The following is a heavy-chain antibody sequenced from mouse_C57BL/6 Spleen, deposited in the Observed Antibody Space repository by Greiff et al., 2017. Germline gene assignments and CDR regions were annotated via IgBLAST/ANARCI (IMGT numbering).Heavy chain of an antibody. V-gene: IGHV3-6*01. J-gene: IGHJ4*01. D-gene: IGHD2-12*01. Sequence: EVQRVESGPGLVKPSQSLSLTCSVTGYSITSGYYWNWIRQFPGNKLEWMGYISYDGSNNYNPSLKNRISITRDTSKNQFFLKLNSVTTEDTATYYSARESYYSKYYYAMDYWGQGTSVTVSS. CDR3: ARESYYSKYYYAMDY. CDR2: ISYDGSN. CDR1: GYSITSGYY.